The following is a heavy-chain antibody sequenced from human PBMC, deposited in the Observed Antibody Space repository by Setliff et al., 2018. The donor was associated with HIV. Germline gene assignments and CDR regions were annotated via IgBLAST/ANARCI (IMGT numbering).Heavy chain of an antibody. D-gene: IGHD2-21*01. J-gene: IGHJ4*02. CDR1: GYSISSGYY. Sequence: SLTCAVSGYSISSGYYWGWIRQPPGKGLEWIGSIYHSGSTYYNPSLKSRVTISVDTSKNQFSLKLSSVTAADTAVYYCGRCMSVAVPEYWGQGTLVTVSS. V-gene: IGHV4-38-2*01. CDR3: GRCMSVAVPEY. CDR2: IYHSGST.